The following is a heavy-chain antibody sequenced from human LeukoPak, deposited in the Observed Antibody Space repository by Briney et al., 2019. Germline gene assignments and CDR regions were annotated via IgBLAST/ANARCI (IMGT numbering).Heavy chain of an antibody. CDR2: INPYNGDR. CDR1: GNPFTSYG. J-gene: IGHJ6*02. Sequence: EASGKVSCRASGNPFTSYGISWGPQAPGKGLEWMGWINPYNGDRNYAQKLQGRVTMTTDTSTSTAYTELRSLRSGDTAGYYGASVMHWDTVMDRGRGIDVWGQGTTVTVSS. CDR3: ASVMHWDTVMDRGRGIDV. D-gene: IGHD5-18*01. V-gene: IGHV1-18*01.